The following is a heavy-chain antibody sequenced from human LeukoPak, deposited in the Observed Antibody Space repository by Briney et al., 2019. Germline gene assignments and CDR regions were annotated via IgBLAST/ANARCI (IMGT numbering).Heavy chain of an antibody. CDR1: GFTFSSYA. CDR2: ISGSGGST. V-gene: IGHV3-23*01. J-gene: IGHJ4*02. D-gene: IGHD3-3*01. Sequence: GGSLRRSCAASGFTFSSYAMSWVGQAPGKGLEWVSAISGSGGSTYYADSVKGRFTISRDNAKNSLYLQMNSLRAEDTAVYYCARDLIRYYDFWSGPDYWGQGTMVTVSS. CDR3: ARDLIRYYDFWSGPDY.